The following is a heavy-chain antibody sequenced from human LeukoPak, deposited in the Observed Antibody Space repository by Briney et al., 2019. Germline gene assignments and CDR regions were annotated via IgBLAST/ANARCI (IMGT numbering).Heavy chain of an antibody. CDR2: INHSGST. J-gene: IGHJ4*02. D-gene: IGHD3-22*01. CDR1: GGSFSGYY. V-gene: IGHV4-34*01. Sequence: PSGTLSLTCAVYGGSFSGYYWSWIRQPPGKGLEWIGEINHSGSTNYNPSLKSRVTISVDTSKNQFSLKLSSVTAADTAVYYCARLPYYYDSSGYYYFSFDYWGQGTLVTVSS. CDR3: ARLPYYYDSSGYYYFSFDY.